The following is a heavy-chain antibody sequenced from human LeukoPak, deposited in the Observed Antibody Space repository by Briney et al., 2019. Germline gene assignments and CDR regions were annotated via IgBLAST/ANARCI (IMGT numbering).Heavy chain of an antibody. Sequence: SETLSLTCTVSGGSISSYYWSWIRQPPGKGLEWIGYIYYSGSTNYNPSPKSRVTISVDTSKNQFSLKLSSVTAADTAVYYCARSGYSSGWYHYWGQGTLVTVSS. J-gene: IGHJ4*02. CDR3: ARSGYSSGWYHY. D-gene: IGHD6-19*01. V-gene: IGHV4-59*01. CDR1: GGSISSYY. CDR2: IYYSGST.